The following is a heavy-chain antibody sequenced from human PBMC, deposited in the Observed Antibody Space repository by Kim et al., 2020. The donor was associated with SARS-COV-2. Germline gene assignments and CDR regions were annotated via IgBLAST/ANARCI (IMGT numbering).Heavy chain of an antibody. V-gene: IGHV3-30*04. J-gene: IGHJ4*02. Sequence: GGSLRLSCAASGFTFSSYAMHWVRQAPGKGLEWVAVISYDGSNKYYADSMKGRFTISRDNSKNTLYLQMNSLRAEDTAVYYCAREIAAAGGGIFYYWGQGTLVTVSS. D-gene: IGHD6-13*01. CDR2: ISYDGSNK. CDR3: AREIAAAGGGIFYY. CDR1: GFTFSSYA.